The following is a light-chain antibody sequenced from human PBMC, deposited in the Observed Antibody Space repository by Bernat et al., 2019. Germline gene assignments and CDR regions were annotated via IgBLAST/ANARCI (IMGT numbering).Light chain of an antibody. V-gene: IGKV1-16*02. J-gene: IGKJ1*01. CDR3: QQYHVYPPT. CDR1: QDISIS. Sequence: DIQMIQSPTLLSASVGDKVTITCRASQDISISSAWLQQKPGRAPKSLIYSASILQSEFPSKFSGSGYGTDFSLTISSLHPGVSATDYCQQYHVYPPTFGQGSKVEIK. CDR2: SAS.